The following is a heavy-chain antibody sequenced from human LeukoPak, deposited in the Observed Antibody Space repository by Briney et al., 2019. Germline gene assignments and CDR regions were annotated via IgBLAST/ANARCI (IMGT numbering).Heavy chain of an antibody. CDR2: TFTSGGT. Sequence: SETLSLTCTVSGGSMSPHYWSWIRQTPGKGLEWIGYTFTSGGTNYNPSLKSRVTISVDTSKNQFSLKMTSVTAADTAVYYCARQPFPLRGDHFDFWGQGTLVTVSS. V-gene: IGHV4-4*09. CDR1: GGSMSPHY. J-gene: IGHJ4*02. CDR3: ARQPFPLRGDHFDF. D-gene: IGHD3-16*01.